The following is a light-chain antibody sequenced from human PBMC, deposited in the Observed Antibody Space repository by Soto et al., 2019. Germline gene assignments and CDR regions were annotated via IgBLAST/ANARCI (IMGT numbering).Light chain of an antibody. J-gene: IGKJ1*01. CDR2: DAS. CDR1: QSISNR. V-gene: IGKV1-5*01. CDR3: QHYGSMWT. Sequence: DIQMTQSPSTLSASVGDRVTITCRASQSISNRLAWYQQKPGKAPKVLIYDASSLESGVPSRFSGSGSGTEFILNISRLQPDDFASYCCQHYGSMWTFGQGTKVDIX.